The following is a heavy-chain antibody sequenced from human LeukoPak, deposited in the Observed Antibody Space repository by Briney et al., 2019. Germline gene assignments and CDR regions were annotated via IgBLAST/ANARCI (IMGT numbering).Heavy chain of an antibody. J-gene: IGHJ5*02. D-gene: IGHD2-8*02. CDR2: MNPNSGNT. Sequence: ASVKVSCKASGYTFTSYAMNWVRQAPGQGLEWMGWMNPNSGNTGYAQKFQGRVTMTRNTSISTAYMELSSLRSEDTAVYYCARGRKFRGLWWYWFDPWGQGTLVTVSS. CDR1: GYTFTSYA. CDR3: ARGRKFRGLWWYWFDP. V-gene: IGHV1-8*02.